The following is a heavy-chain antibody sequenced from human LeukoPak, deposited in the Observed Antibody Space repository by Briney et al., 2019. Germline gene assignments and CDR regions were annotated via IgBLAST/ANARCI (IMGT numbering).Heavy chain of an antibody. CDR1: GFTVSPHW. CDR2: IKQDGSEK. V-gene: IGHV3-7*01. J-gene: IGHJ4*02. CDR3: ARNSDSSSHLDY. D-gene: IGHD6-13*01. Sequence: GGSLRLSCAASGFTVSPHWMSWVRQAPGKGLEWVAMIKQDGSEKYYVDSVKGRFTISRDNAENSLYLQMNSLRAEDTAVYYCARNSDSSSHLDYWGQGTLVTVSS.